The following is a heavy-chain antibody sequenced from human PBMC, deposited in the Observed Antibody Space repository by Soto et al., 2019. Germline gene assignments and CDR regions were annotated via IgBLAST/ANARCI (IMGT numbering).Heavy chain of an antibody. V-gene: IGHV3-23*01. Sequence: EVQLLESGGGLVQPGGSLRLSCAASGFTFTAYAMTWVRQAPGKGLEWVSAIGGSGGNRYYAFSVRGRFTISRDNSKDPVDLQMNSLRVEDTDVYYCARVASDYLNSVDNWCQGILVTVSS. D-gene: IGHD4-4*01. CDR1: GFTFTAYA. CDR3: ARVASDYLNSVDN. J-gene: IGHJ4*02. CDR2: IGGSGGNR.